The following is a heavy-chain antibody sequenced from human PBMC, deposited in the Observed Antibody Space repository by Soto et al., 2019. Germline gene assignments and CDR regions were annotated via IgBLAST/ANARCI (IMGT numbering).Heavy chain of an antibody. Sequence: SETLSLTCTVSGGAVSSGTYYRSWIRQPPGKGLEWIGYIYHSGSTYYNPSLKSRVTISVDRSKNQFSLKLGSVTAADTAVYYCARVVGVGATYNWFDPWGQGTLVTVSS. J-gene: IGHJ5*02. CDR3: ARVVGVGATYNWFDP. CDR2: IYHSGST. CDR1: GGAVSSGTYY. V-gene: IGHV4-30-2*01. D-gene: IGHD1-26*01.